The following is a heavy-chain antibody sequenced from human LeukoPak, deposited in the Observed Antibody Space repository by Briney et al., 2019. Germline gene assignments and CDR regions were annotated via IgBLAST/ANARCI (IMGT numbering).Heavy chain of an antibody. CDR1: GSIPTNYE. V-gene: IGHV3-48*03. D-gene: IGHD2-15*01. CDR3: ARGPRDPSGYCSRGTCSPTYEV. CDR2: IRTSGTTI. Sequence: PGRPLSLACEPYGSIPTNYEINWVSQAAKKGMEWVSYIRTSGTTIYYADSVQGRFTSSRDNAKNSLDLQMNSLRAGDTGVYYFARGPRDPSGYCSRGTCSPTYEVWGHGTLVTVSS. J-gene: IGHJ4*01.